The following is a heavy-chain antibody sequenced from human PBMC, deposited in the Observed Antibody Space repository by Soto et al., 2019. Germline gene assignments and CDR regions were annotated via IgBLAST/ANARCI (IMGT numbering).Heavy chain of an antibody. J-gene: IGHJ6*02. CDR2: IYPGDSDT. V-gene: IGHV5-51*01. Sequence: GESLKISCKGSGYSFTSYWIGWVRQMPGKGLEWMGIIYPGDSDTRYSPSFQGQVTISADKSISTAYLQWSSLKASDTAMYYCARLPTSRPYYYYGMDVWGQGTTVTVSS. CDR1: GYSFTSYW. CDR3: ARLPTSRPYYYYGMDV.